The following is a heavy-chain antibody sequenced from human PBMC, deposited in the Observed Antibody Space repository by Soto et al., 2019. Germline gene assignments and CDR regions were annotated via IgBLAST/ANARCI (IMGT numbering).Heavy chain of an antibody. V-gene: IGHV1-2*02. D-gene: IGHD3-22*01. CDR2: INPNSGGT. Sequence: ASVKVSCKASGYTFTGYYMHWVRQAPGQGLEWMGWINPNSGGTNYAQKFQGRVTMTRDTSISTAYMELSRLRSEDTAVYYCASQPYDSSGYYWYYFDYWGQGTLVTVSS. CDR1: GYTFTGYY. CDR3: ASQPYDSSGYYWYYFDY. J-gene: IGHJ4*02.